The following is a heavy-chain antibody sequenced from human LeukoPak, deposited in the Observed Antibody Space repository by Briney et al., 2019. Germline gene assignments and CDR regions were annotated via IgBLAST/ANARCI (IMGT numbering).Heavy chain of an antibody. CDR2: IYPGDSDT. D-gene: IGHD3-22*01. J-gene: IGHJ6*02. V-gene: IGHV5-51*01. Sequence: GESLKISCKGSGYSFTSYWIAWVRQIPGKGLEWMGIIYPGDSDTRYSPSFQGQVTISADKSISTAYLQWSSLKASDTAMYYCARRNYYDSSGYYLRNGMDVWGQGTTVTVSS. CDR1: GYSFTSYW. CDR3: ARRNYYDSSGYYLRNGMDV.